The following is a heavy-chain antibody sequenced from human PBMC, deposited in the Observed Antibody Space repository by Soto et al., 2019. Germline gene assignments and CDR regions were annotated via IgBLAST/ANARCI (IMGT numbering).Heavy chain of an antibody. CDR3: ARGWSGLVIIRFDP. J-gene: IGHJ5*02. Sequence: SETLSLTCAVYGGSFSGYYWSWIRQPPGKGLGWSGEVNNSGSTNYNPCLKSRVTISVDTSKNQVSLKLSSVTAADTAVYYCARGWSGLVIIRFDPWGQGTLVTVSS. V-gene: IGHV4-34*01. D-gene: IGHD3-9*01. CDR1: GGSFSGYY. CDR2: VNNSGST.